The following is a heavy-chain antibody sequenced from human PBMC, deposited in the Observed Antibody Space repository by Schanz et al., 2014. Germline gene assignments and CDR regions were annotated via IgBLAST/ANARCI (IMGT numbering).Heavy chain of an antibody. V-gene: IGHV3-21*01. CDR3: ARDRVQYSSGWYSDS. Sequence: EVQLVESEGGLVKPGGSLRLSCGASGFTFSDYSMNWVRQAPGKGLEWVSSISDSSSYIYYADSVKGRFTISRDNAKNSLYLQMSSLRAEDTAVYYCARDRVQYSSGWYSDSWGQGTLVTVSS. CDR1: GFTFSDYS. D-gene: IGHD6-19*01. CDR2: ISDSSSYI. J-gene: IGHJ4*02.